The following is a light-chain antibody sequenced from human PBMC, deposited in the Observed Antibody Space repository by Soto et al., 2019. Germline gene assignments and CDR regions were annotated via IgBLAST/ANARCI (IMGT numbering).Light chain of an antibody. CDR3: RSYTSINTWV. Sequence: QSALTQPASVSGSPGQSITISCTGSSSDVGAFNSVSWYQQHPGKAPKLIIHDVTNRPSGVSNRFSGSKSGNTASLTISGLQAEDEADYYCRSYTSINTWVFGGGTKLTVL. V-gene: IGLV2-14*03. CDR2: DVT. CDR1: SSDVGAFNS. J-gene: IGLJ3*02.